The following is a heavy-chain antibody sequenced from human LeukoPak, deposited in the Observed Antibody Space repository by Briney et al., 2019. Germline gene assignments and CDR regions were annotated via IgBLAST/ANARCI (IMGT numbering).Heavy chain of an antibody. D-gene: IGHD3-3*01. CDR1: GFTFSSYG. Sequence: GGSLRLSCAASGFTFSSYGMHWVHQAPGKGLEWVAVISYDGSNKYYADSVKGRFTISRDNSKNTLYLQMNSLRAEDTAVYYCAKTGRITMPGDYYYYMDVWGKGTTVTVSS. CDR2: ISYDGSNK. V-gene: IGHV3-30*18. J-gene: IGHJ6*03. CDR3: AKTGRITMPGDYYYYMDV.